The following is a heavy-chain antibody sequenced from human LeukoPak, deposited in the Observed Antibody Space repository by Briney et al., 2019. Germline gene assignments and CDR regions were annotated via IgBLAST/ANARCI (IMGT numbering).Heavy chain of an antibody. J-gene: IGHJ3*02. CDR3: ASTYGPIDI. CDR2: ISSSSSYT. CDR1: GFTFSNAW. D-gene: IGHD3-16*01. Sequence: PGGSLRLSCAASGFTFSNAWMSWVRQAPGKGLEWVSYISSSSSYTNYADSVKGRFTISRDSAKNSLYLQMNSLRAEDTAVYYCASTYGPIDIWGQGTMVTVSS. V-gene: IGHV3-11*06.